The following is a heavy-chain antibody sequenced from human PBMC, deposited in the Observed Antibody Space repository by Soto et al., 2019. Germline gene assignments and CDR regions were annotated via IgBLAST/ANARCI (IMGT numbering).Heavy chain of an antibody. D-gene: IGHD6-6*01. V-gene: IGHV3-15*07. CDR1: GFTFSNAW. Sequence: EVQLVESGGGLVKPGGSLRLSCAASGFTFSNAWMNWVRQAPGKGLEWVGRIKSKTDGGTTDYAAPVKGRFTISRDDSKNTLYLQMNSLKTEDTAVYYCTTDLFSSLNWFDPWGQGTLVTVSS. CDR3: TTDLFSSLNWFDP. CDR2: IKSKTDGGTT. J-gene: IGHJ5*02.